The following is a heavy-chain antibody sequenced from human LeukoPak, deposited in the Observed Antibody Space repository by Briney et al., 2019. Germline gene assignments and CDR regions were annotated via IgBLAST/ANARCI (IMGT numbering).Heavy chain of an antibody. CDR3: ARLYGYYDSSGYYHYFDY. CDR1: GGSISSSSYY. J-gene: IGHJ4*02. Sequence: SETLSLTCTVSGGSISSSSYYWGWIRQPPGKGLEWIGSIYYSGSTYYNPSLKSRVTISVDTSKNQFSLKLSSVTAADTAVYYCARLYGYYDSSGYYHYFDYWGQGTLVTVSS. CDR2: IYYSGST. D-gene: IGHD3-22*01. V-gene: IGHV4-39*01.